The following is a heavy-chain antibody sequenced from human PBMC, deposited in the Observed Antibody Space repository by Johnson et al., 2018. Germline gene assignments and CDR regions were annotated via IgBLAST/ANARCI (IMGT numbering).Heavy chain of an antibody. Sequence: QVQLQQWGAGLLKPSETLSLTCAVYGGSFSGYYWNWIRQPPGKGLEWIGDINHRGSTNYKPSLKSRVIISADTSRNQLSLMLNSVTAADTAVYYCARGQNIVGRPIDYWGQGTLVTVSS. CDR3: ARGQNIVGRPIDY. D-gene: IGHD6-6*01. CDR1: GGSFSGYY. V-gene: IGHV4-34*01. CDR2: INHRGST. J-gene: IGHJ4*02.